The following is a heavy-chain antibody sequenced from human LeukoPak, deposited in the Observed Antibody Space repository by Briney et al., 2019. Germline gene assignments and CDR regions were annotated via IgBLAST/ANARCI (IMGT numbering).Heavy chain of an antibody. Sequence: GASVTVSYKASGYTFTNYGISWVGQAPGQGLEGMGWISAYNGNTNYAQKLQGRVTMTTDTSTSTAYMELRSLRSDDTAVYYCAREQGGGSWYFQHWGQGTLVTVSS. D-gene: IGHD2-15*01. CDR1: GYTFTNYG. J-gene: IGHJ1*01. CDR3: AREQGGGSWYFQH. V-gene: IGHV1-18*04. CDR2: ISAYNGNT.